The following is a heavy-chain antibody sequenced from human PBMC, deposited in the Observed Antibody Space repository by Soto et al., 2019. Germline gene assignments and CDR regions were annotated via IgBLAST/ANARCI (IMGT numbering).Heavy chain of an antibody. J-gene: IGHJ4*02. CDR2: ISASGDSS. D-gene: IGHD2-2*03. V-gene: IGHV3-23*01. CDR3: AKMGIGMFSHKHHFDH. CDR1: GFTFSSFD. Sequence: EVQLLDSGGDLAQPGGSLRLSCTASGFTFSSFDMAWVRQAPGKGLEWVSAISASGDSSYYADSVKDRFTISRDSPTNTLYLQMNHLRAEDTAVYYCAKMGIGMFSHKHHFDHWGQGTQVTVSS.